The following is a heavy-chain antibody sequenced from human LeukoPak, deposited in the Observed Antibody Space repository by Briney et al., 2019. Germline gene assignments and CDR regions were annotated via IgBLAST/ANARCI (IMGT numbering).Heavy chain of an antibody. V-gene: IGHV6-1*01. J-gene: IGHJ3*02. CDR3: ARDAGWEILHAFDI. D-gene: IGHD1-26*01. CDR1: GDSVSSNSAS. CDR2: TYYRSKWYS. Sequence: SQTLSLTCVISGDSVSSNSASWNWIRQSPSRGLEWLGRTYYRSKWYSEFAGSVRGRITISADTSKNQFSLQLYSVTPDDTAVYYCARDAGWEILHAFDIWGQGTMVTVSS.